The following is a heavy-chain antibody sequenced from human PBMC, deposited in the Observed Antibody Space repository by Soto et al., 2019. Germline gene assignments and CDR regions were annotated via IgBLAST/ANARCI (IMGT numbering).Heavy chain of an antibody. J-gene: IGHJ6*02. CDR3: ARDRSVGYCITTTCPKPFYYYAMDV. Sequence: QVQLVQSGAEVKKPGSSLKVSCKASGGTFTNYAFSWVRQAPGQGLEWMGGIIPVFGTPDYAQKFQGRVIITADESTRTASMELSSLRSDDTAVYYCARDRSVGYCITTTCPKPFYYYAMDVWGQGTTVTVSS. CDR2: IIPVFGTP. CDR1: GGTFTNYA. D-gene: IGHD2-2*01. V-gene: IGHV1-69*12.